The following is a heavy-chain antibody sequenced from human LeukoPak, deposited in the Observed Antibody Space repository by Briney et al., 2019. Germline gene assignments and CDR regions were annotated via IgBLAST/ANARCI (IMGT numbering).Heavy chain of an antibody. CDR2: IYYTGST. Sequence: PSETLSLTCTVSGGSISSNSYYWGWIRQPPGKGLEWIGSIYYTGSTYYNPSLKSRVTISVDTSKNQFSLKLSSVTAADTAVYYCARDLYSSGWGWAMGYWGQGTLVTVSS. CDR3: ARDLYSSGWGWAMGY. D-gene: IGHD6-19*01. CDR1: GGSISSNSYY. J-gene: IGHJ4*02. V-gene: IGHV4-39*07.